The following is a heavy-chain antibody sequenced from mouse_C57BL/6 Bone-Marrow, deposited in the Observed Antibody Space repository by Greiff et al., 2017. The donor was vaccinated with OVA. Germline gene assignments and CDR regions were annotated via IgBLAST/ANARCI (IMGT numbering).Heavy chain of an antibody. J-gene: IGHJ3*01. CDR1: GFTFSSYT. CDR3: TRLSLYWFAY. Sequence: EVMLVESGGGLVKPGGSLKLSCAASGFTFSSYTMSWVRQTPEKRLEWVATISGGGGNTYYPDSVKGRFTISRDNAKNTLYLQMSSLRSEDTALYYCTRLSLYWFAYWGQGTLVTVSA. V-gene: IGHV5-9*01. CDR2: ISGGGGNT.